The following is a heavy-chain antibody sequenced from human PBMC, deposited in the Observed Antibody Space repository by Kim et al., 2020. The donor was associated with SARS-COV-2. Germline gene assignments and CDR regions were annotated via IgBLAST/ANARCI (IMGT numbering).Heavy chain of an antibody. J-gene: IGHJ1*01. D-gene: IGHD2-15*01. CDR1: GFTFSSYA. V-gene: IGHV3-64D*09. CDR3: VNGYCSGGSCYSPSQH. CDR2: ISSNGGST. Sequence: GGSLRLSCSASGFTFSSYAMHWVRQAPGKGLEYVSAISSNGGSTYYADSVKGRFTISRDNSKNTLYLQMSSLRAEDTAVYYCVNGYCSGGSCYSPSQHWGQGTLVTVSS.